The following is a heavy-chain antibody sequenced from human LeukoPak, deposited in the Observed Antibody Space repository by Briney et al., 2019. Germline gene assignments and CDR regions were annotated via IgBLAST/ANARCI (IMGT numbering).Heavy chain of an antibody. D-gene: IGHD3-10*01. CDR2: IRSKANSYAT. CDR3: TRHNRYSGGFDY. Sequence: PGGSLRLSCAASGFTFSGSAMHWVRQASGKGLEWVGRIRSKANSYATAYAASVKGRFTISRDDSKNTAYLQMNSLKTEDTAVYYCTRHNRYSGGFDYWGQGTLVTASS. J-gene: IGHJ4*02. V-gene: IGHV3-73*01. CDR1: GFTFSGSA.